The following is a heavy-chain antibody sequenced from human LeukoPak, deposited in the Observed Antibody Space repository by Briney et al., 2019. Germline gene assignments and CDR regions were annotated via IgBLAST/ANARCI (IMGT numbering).Heavy chain of an antibody. Sequence: GGSLRLSCAASGFIDSSNYMSWVRQAPGKALEWVSVIYSGGSTYYADSVKGRFTISRDNSKNTLYLQMNSLRAEDTAVYYCARSLEWLLYFQYWGQGTLLTVSS. CDR1: GFIDSSNY. J-gene: IGHJ1*01. CDR2: IYSGGST. CDR3: ARSLEWLLYFQY. D-gene: IGHD3-3*01. V-gene: IGHV3-66*01.